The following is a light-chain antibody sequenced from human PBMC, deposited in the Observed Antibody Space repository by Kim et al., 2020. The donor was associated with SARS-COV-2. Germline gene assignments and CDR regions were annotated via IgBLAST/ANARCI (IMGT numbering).Light chain of an antibody. CDR1: NIGSKS. J-gene: IGLJ2*01. V-gene: IGLV3-21*04. CDR2: YDT. Sequence: SYELTQPPSVSVAPGKTARITCGGNNIGSKSVHWYQQKPGQAPVLVIYYDTDRPSGIPERFSSSNSGNTATLTISRVEAGDEADYYCQVWGSSSVVFGGG. CDR3: QVWGSSSVV.